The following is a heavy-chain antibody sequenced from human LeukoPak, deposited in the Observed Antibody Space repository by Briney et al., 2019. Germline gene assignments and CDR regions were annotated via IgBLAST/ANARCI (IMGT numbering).Heavy chain of an antibody. CDR1: GFTFSSYD. V-gene: IGHV3-13*01. CDR3: ARVGAAAAFDY. J-gene: IGHJ4*02. D-gene: IGHD6-13*01. CDR2: IGTAGDT. Sequence: GGSLRLSCAASGFTFSSYDMHWVRQATGKGLEWVSAIGTAGDTYYPGSVKGRFTISRENAKNSLYLQMNSLRAGDTAVYYCARVGAAAAFDYWGQGTLVTVSS.